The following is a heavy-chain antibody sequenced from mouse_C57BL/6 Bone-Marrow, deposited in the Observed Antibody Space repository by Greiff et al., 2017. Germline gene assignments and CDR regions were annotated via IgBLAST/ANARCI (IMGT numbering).Heavy chain of an antibody. V-gene: IGHV1-53*01. CDR2: INPSNGGT. J-gene: IGHJ4*01. Sequence: VQLQQPGTELVKPGASVKLSCKASGYTFTSYWMHWVKQRPGQGLEWIGNINPSNGGTNYNEKFKSKATLTVDKSSSTAYMQLSSLTSEDSAVYYGARTPHYYGSLYYAMDYWGQGTSVTVSS. D-gene: IGHD1-1*01. CDR1: GYTFTSYW. CDR3: ARTPHYYGSLYYAMDY.